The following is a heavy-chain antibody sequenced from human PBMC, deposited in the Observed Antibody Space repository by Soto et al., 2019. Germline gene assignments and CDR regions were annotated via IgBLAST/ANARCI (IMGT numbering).Heavy chain of an antibody. J-gene: IGHJ4*02. D-gene: IGHD6-19*01. Sequence: QVHLVESGGGVVQPGGSLRLSCAASGFTFSVFGMHWVRQAPGKGPEWVAVISHEGNSKHYAASVKGRFTISRDNAKNTLSLLMDSLGPEDTALYYCAKTITLSPSDDSRGRGALIDHWGQGTLVTVSS. CDR1: GFTFSVFG. V-gene: IGHV3-30*18. CDR2: ISHEGNSK. CDR3: AKTITLSPSDDSRGRGALIDH.